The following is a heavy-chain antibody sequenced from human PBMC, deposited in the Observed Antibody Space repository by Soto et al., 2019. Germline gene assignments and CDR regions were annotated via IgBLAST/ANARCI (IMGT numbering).Heavy chain of an antibody. CDR1: GFDFGDYY. V-gene: IGHV3-11*01. D-gene: IGHD3-3*01. J-gene: IGHJ5*02. CDR2: IDSDDGTT. Sequence: QVQLVESGGGLVKPGGSLRLSCTASGFDFGDYYMSWIRQAPGKGLEWVSYIDSDDGTTYYTDSVKGRFTISRDNAKNSLNLQLNSLRVEDTALYYWVRPYYTISWFPLDRWGQGTLVTVSS. CDR3: VRPYYTISWFPLDR.